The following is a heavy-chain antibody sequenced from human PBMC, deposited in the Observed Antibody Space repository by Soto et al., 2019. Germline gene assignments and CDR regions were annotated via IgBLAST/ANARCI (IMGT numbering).Heavy chain of an antibody. CDR2: MYNSGST. CDR3: ARRYCSSDTCYSTTFDY. Sequence: PSETLSLTCTVSGGSIGSYYWSWIRHPPGKGLEWIGYMYNSGSTNYNPSLKSRVTRAVDTSKNQFSPTPSSVTAADTAVYYCARRYCSSDTCYSTTFDYWGQGTLVTVSS. D-gene: IGHD2-2*01. J-gene: IGHJ4*02. CDR1: GGSIGSYY. V-gene: IGHV4-4*08.